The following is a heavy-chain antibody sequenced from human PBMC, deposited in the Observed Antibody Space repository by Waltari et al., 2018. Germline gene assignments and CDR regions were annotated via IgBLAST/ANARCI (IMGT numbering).Heavy chain of an antibody. D-gene: IGHD6-19*01. Sequence: QVQLVQSGAEVKKAGASVKVSCEVFGYRLGELSINWVRQAPGKGLEWMGGFDSENGEPVYAQKFQGRVTMTEDTSKDIAYMELSRLRSEDTAVYFCATDPVSGRHRDYWGQGTLVTVSS. J-gene: IGHJ4*02. CDR3: ATDPVSGRHRDY. CDR1: GYRLGELS. CDR2: FDSENGEP. V-gene: IGHV1-24*01.